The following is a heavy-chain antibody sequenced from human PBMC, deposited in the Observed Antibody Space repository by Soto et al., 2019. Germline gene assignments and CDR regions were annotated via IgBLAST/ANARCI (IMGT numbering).Heavy chain of an antibody. CDR3: ARALSTNQGWFDP. J-gene: IGHJ5*02. CDR2: IYYTGTT. Sequence: SETLSLTCTGSGASGSRGRYYGSWMRQAPGKGLEWIGYIYYTGTTDYNPSRKRRVSISVDKSKNQSSLNRESGSGGDKGGDFCARALSTNQGWFDPWGQGSLVTVSS. D-gene: IGHD2-8*01. V-gene: IGHV4-61*01. CDR1: GASGSRGRYY.